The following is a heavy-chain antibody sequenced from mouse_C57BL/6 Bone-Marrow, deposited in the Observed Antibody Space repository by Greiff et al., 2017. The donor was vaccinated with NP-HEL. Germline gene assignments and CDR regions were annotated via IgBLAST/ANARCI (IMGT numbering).Heavy chain of an antibody. Sequence: EVQLQQSGPELVKPGASVKIPCKASGYTFTDYNMSWVKQSPGKSLEWIGAITPSNGGTIYTHKFKGKATLTVDKSSSTAYMELRSLMCEETAVYYCARGRLRLGYVDVWGTGTTVTVSS. V-gene: IGHV1-18*01. CDR3: ARGRLRLGYVDV. CDR2: ITPSNGGT. J-gene: IGHJ1*03. CDR1: GYTFTDYN.